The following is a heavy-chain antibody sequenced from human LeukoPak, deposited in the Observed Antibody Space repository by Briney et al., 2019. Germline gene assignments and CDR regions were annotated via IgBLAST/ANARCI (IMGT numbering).Heavy chain of an antibody. CDR1: GFTFSSYG. Sequence: GGSLRLSCAASGFTFSSYGMHWVRQAPGKGLEWVAFIRYDGSSKYYADSVKGRFTISRDNSKNTLYLQMNSLRAEDTAVYYCAKDPWNLGYCSSTSCYVRDRNYYGMDVWGQGTTVTVSS. V-gene: IGHV3-30*02. CDR3: AKDPWNLGYCSSTSCYVRDRNYYGMDV. D-gene: IGHD2-2*01. CDR2: IRYDGSSK. J-gene: IGHJ6*02.